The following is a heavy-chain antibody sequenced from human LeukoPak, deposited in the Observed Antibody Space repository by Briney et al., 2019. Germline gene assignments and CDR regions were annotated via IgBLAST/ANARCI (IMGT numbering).Heavy chain of an antibody. V-gene: IGHV4-39*07. Sequence: PSETLSLTCTVSGVSISSSNSYWGWIRQPPGKGLEWIGSIYYSGNTYYNASLKSQVSISIDTSKNQFSLRLTSVTAADTAVYYCARVVSGRFGPSGYFDYWGQGTLVTVSS. CDR1: GVSISSSNSY. CDR3: ARVVSGRFGPSGYFDY. D-gene: IGHD2/OR15-2a*01. J-gene: IGHJ4*02. CDR2: IYYSGNT.